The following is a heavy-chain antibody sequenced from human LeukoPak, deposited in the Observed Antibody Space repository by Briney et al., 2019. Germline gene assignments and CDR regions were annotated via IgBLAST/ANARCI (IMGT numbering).Heavy chain of an antibody. J-gene: IGHJ4*02. CDR2: ISSSSSYI. D-gene: IGHD1-14*01. Sequence: GGSLRLSCAASGFTFSSYSMNWVRQAPGKGLEWVSSISSSSSYIYYGDSVKGRFTISRDNAKNSLHLQMNSLRAEDTALYYCTRPDDYGDYWGQGTLVTVSS. CDR1: GFTFSSYS. CDR3: TRPDDYGDY. V-gene: IGHV3-21*04.